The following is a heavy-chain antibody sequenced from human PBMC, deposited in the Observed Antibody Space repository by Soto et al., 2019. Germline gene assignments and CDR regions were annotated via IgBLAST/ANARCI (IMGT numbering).Heavy chain of an antibody. J-gene: IGHJ5*02. Sequence: QMQLVQSGPEVKKPGTSVKVSCKASGFTFTSSAVQWVRQARGQRLEWIGWIVVGNGNTNYAQKFQERVTITRDMSTSTAYMELSSLRSEDTAVYYCAAVIFLEWLSWFDPWGQGTLVTVSS. CDR1: GFTFTSSA. D-gene: IGHD3-3*01. V-gene: IGHV1-58*01. CDR2: IVVGNGNT. CDR3: AAVIFLEWLSWFDP.